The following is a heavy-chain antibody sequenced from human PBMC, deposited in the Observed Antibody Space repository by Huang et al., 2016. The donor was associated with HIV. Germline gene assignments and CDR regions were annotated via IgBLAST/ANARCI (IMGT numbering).Heavy chain of an antibody. CDR3: ARSHSIHWGFNWFDP. J-gene: IGHJ5*02. D-gene: IGHD7-27*01. Sequence: QVQLQESGPGLVKPSETLSLTCTVSGGSISSYYWSWIRQPPGKGLEWIGYMYYSGSTNYNPSLKSRVPISVDTSKNQFSLKLSSVTAADTAVYYCARSHSIHWGFNWFDPWGQGTLVTVSS. CDR1: GGSISSYY. V-gene: IGHV4-59*01. CDR2: MYYSGST.